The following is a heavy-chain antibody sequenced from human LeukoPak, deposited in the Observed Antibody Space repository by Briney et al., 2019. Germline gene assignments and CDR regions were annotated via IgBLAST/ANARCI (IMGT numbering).Heavy chain of an antibody. Sequence: GGSLRLSCAASGFTFSSYAMHWVRQAPGKGLEWVAVISYDGSNKYYADSVKGRFTISRDNSKNTLYLQMNSLRAEDTAVYYCARVIICDYDFWSGYGAFDPWGQGTLVTVSS. CDR1: GFTFSSYA. CDR2: ISYDGSNK. V-gene: IGHV3-30-3*01. CDR3: ARVIICDYDFWSGYGAFDP. D-gene: IGHD3-3*01. J-gene: IGHJ5*02.